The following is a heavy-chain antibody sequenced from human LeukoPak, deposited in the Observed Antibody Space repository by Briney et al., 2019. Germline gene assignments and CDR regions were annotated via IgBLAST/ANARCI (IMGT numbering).Heavy chain of an antibody. CDR1: GFTFDDYA. J-gene: IGHJ3*02. D-gene: IGHD2-2*01. V-gene: IGHV3-9*01. Sequence: GRSLRLSCAASGFTFDDYAMHWVRQAPGKGLEWVSGISWNSGSIGYADSVKGRSTISRDNSKNTLYLQMNSLRAEDTAVYYCANSIVVVPAAHDAFDIWGQGTMVTVSS. CDR2: ISWNSGSI. CDR3: ANSIVVVPAAHDAFDI.